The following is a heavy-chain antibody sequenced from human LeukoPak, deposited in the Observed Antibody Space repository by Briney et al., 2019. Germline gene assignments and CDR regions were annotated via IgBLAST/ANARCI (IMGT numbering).Heavy chain of an antibody. J-gene: IGHJ4*02. CDR2: INWNGGST. V-gene: IGHV3-20*04. D-gene: IGHD6-19*01. Sequence: PGGSLRLSCAASGFTFDDYGMSWVRQAPGKGLEWVSGINWNGGSTGYADSVKGRFTISRDSAKNSLYLQMNSLRAEDTALYYCARLRTIAVAAQGDYWGQGTLVTVSS. CDR3: ARLRTIAVAAQGDY. CDR1: GFTFDDYG.